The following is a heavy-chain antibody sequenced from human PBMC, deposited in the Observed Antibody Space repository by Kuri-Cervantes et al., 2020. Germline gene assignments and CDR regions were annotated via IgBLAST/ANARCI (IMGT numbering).Heavy chain of an antibody. Sequence: GGSLRLSCAASGFTFSSYGMHWVRQAPGKGLEWVSAISGSGGSTYYADSVKGRFTISRDNSKNTLYLQMNSLRAEDTAVYYCARDLTIFGVVPYYGMDVWGQGTTVTVSS. CDR3: ARDLTIFGVVPYYGMDV. D-gene: IGHD3-3*01. J-gene: IGHJ6*02. V-gene: IGHV3-23*01. CDR2: ISGSGGST. CDR1: GFTFSSYG.